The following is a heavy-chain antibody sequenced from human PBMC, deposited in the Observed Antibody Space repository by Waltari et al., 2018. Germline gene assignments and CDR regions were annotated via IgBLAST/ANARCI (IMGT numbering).Heavy chain of an antibody. CDR1: GYTFTSYD. J-gene: IGHJ6*03. Sequence: QVQLVQSGAEVKKPGASVKVSCKASGYTFTSYDINWVRQATGQGLEWMGWMNPNSGTTGYAQKFQGRVTITRNTSRSTAYMELSSLRSEDTAVYYCAGAPPYRAARQTRSYYYYMDVWGKGTTVTISS. D-gene: IGHD6-6*01. CDR3: AGAPPYRAARQTRSYYYYMDV. CDR2: MNPNSGTT. V-gene: IGHV1-8*03.